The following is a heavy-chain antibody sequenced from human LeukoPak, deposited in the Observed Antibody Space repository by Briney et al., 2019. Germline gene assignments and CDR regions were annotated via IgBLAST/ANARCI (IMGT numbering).Heavy chain of an antibody. CDR1: GGSVSSGSYY. Sequence: SETLSLTCTVSGGSVSSGSYYWSWIRQPPGKGMEWIGYLYYSGSTNYNPSLKSRVTISVDTSKNQFSLRLSSVTAADTAVYYCARAPDYWGQGTLATVSS. J-gene: IGHJ4*02. V-gene: IGHV4-61*01. CDR3: ARAPDY. CDR2: LYYSGST.